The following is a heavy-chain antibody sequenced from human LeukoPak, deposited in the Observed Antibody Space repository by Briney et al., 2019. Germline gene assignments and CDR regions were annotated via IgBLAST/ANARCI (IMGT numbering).Heavy chain of an antibody. J-gene: IGHJ4*02. V-gene: IGHV3-23*01. CDR1: ILTFNADV. Sequence: GGSLRLSCAASILTFNADVMGWVRQAPGKGLEWVATVSGSGDRMYHADSVKGRFTISRDNSKNTLYLQMNSLRAEDTAVYYCARDFNSGFDYWGQGTLVTVSS. D-gene: IGHD4-23*01. CDR3: ARDFNSGFDY. CDR2: VSGSGDRM.